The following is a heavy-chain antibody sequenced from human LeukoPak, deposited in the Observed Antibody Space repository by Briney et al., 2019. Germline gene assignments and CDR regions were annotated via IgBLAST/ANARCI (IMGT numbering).Heavy chain of an antibody. D-gene: IGHD4/OR15-4a*01. CDR2: IYHSGST. J-gene: IGHJ4*02. CDR1: GYSISSGYY. V-gene: IGHV4-38-2*01. CDR3: ARGDDYDYFDY. Sequence: KPSETLSLTCAVSGYSISSGYYWGWIRPPPGKGLEWIGNIYHSGSTYYNPSLKSRFTISVDTSKNQFSLKLSSVTAADTAVYYCARGDDYDYFDYWGQGTLVTVSS.